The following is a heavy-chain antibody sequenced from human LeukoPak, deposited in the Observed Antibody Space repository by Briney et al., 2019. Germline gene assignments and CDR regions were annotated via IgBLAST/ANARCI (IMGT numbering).Heavy chain of an antibody. Sequence: SETLSLTCAVYGGSFSGYYWSWIRQPPGKGLEWIGEINHSGSTNYNPSLKSRVTISIDTSKNQFSLKLSSVTAADTAVYYCARVVNLPIGVDAFDIWGQGTMVTVSS. V-gene: IGHV4-34*01. CDR1: GGSFSGYY. J-gene: IGHJ3*02. CDR3: ARVVNLPIGVDAFDI. D-gene: IGHD3-22*01. CDR2: INHSGST.